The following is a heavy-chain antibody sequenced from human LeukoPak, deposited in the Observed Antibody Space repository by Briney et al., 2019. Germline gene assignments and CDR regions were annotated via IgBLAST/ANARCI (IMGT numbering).Heavy chain of an antibody. CDR3: ARFDSSSWYPPFDY. J-gene: IGHJ4*02. CDR1: GYTFTGYY. V-gene: IGHV1-2*02. Sequence: GASVKVSCKASGYTFTGYYMHWVRQAPGQGLEWMGWINSNSGGTNYAQKFQGRVTMTRDTSISTAYMELSRLRSDDTAVYYCARFDSSSWYPPFDYWGQGTLVTVSS. CDR2: INSNSGGT. D-gene: IGHD6-13*01.